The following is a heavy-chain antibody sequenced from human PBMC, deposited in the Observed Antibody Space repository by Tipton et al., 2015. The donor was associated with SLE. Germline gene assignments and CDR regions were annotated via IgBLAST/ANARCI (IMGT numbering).Heavy chain of an antibody. D-gene: IGHD1-26*01. Sequence: TLSLTCTVSGGSISSSSYYWGWIRHPPGKGLEWIGSIYYSGSTYYNPSLKSRVTISVDTSKNQFSLKLSSVTAADTAVYYCARAGYSGSYYGYYYYGMDVWGQGTTVTVSS. CDR3: ARAGYSGSYYGYYYYGMDV. J-gene: IGHJ6*02. V-gene: IGHV4-39*01. CDR2: IYYSGST. CDR1: GGSISSSSYY.